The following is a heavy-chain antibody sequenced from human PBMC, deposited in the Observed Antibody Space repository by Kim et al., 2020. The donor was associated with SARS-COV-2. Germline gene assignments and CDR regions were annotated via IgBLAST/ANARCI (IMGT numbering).Heavy chain of an antibody. Sequence: SETLSLTCTVSGGSVSSGSYYWSWIRQPPGKGLEWIGYIYYSGSTNYNPSLKSRVTISVDTSKNQFSLKLSSVTAADTAVYYCASQKTGTNQDDAFDIWGQGTMVTVSS. CDR2: IYYSGST. J-gene: IGHJ3*02. CDR1: GGSVSSGSYY. V-gene: IGHV4-61*01. D-gene: IGHD1-1*01. CDR3: ASQKTGTNQDDAFDI.